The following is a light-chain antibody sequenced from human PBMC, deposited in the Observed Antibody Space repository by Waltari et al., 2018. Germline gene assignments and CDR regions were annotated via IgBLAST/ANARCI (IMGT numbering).Light chain of an antibody. V-gene: IGKV3-15*01. CDR3: QQYKYWPPLT. CDR2: DPS. CDR1: QSVSSD. Sequence: EIVMTQSPVTLSVSLGERATLSCRASQSVSSDLAWYPQKPGQAPRLLIYDPSTRAAGLAARFSASGSGTEFTLTISSLQSEDFAVYYCQQYKYWPPLTFGGGTKVEIK. J-gene: IGKJ4*01.